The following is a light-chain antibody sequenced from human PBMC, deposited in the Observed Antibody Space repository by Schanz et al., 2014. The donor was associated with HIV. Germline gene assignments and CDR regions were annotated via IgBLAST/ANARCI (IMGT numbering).Light chain of an antibody. V-gene: IGKV1-12*01. J-gene: IGKJ2*01. CDR2: AAS. CDR3: QQYNSFQYT. Sequence: DIQMTQSPSSVSASVGDSVTISCRASQVINNLLVWYQQKPGKAPELLIYAASSLQSGVPLRFSGGGYGTDFSLTISSLQPDDFATYYCQQYNSFQYTFGPGTNLEIK. CDR1: QVINNL.